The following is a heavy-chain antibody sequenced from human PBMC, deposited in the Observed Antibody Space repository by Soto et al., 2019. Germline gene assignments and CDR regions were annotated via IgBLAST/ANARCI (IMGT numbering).Heavy chain of an antibody. J-gene: IGHJ4*02. CDR3: GRAPGGYYWLDY. D-gene: IGHD3-22*01. Sequence: PSETRSLTWTVSGGSISSYYWNWLRQPPGKGLEWIGRILTSGYSKYNPSLRSRITISVDTSKNQFSLTLSSLTAAATAGSSWGRAPGGYYWLDYWGQGILVTVSS. CDR1: GGSISSYY. CDR2: ILTSGYS. V-gene: IGHV4-4*07.